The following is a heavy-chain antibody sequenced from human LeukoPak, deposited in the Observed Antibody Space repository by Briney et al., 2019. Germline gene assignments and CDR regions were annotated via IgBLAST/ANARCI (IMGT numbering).Heavy chain of an antibody. CDR1: GFTFSSYG. V-gene: IGHV3-33*01. CDR3: ARDSYGMDV. Sequence: GRSLRLSCAASGFTFSSYGMYWVRQAPGKGLEWVAVIWYDGSNKYYADSVKGRFTISRDNSKNTLYLQMNSLRAEDTAVYYCARDSYGMDVWGQGTTVTVSS. CDR2: IWYDGSNK. J-gene: IGHJ6*02.